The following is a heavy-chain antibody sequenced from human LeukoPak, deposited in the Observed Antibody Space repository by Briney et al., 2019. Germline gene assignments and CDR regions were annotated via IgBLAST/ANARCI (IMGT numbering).Heavy chain of an antibody. V-gene: IGHV3-30-3*01. D-gene: IGHD2-21*01. CDR2: ISYDGSNK. Sequence: HPGRSLRLSCAASGFTFSSYAMHWVRQAPGKGLEWVAVISYDGSNKYYADSVKGRFTISRDNSKNTLYLQMNSLRAEDTAVYYCARDRDYSFDYWGQGILVTVSS. CDR1: GFTFSSYA. J-gene: IGHJ4*02. CDR3: ARDRDYSFDY.